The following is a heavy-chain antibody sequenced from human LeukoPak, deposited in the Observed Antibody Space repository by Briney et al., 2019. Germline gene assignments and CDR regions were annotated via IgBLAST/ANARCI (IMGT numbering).Heavy chain of an antibody. V-gene: IGHV3-53*01. CDR3: ARARWGSGYYYYYMDV. D-gene: IGHD7-27*01. CDR2: IYSGGST. J-gene: IGHJ6*03. Sequence: GESLKISCAASGFTVSSNYMSWVRQAPGKGLEWVSVIYSGGSTYYADSVKGRFTVSRDNSKNTLYLQMNSLRAEDTAVYYCARARWGSGYYYYYMDVWGKGTTVIVSS. CDR1: GFTVSSNY.